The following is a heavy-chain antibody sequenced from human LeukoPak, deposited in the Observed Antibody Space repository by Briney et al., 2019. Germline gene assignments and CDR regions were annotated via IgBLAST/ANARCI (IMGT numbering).Heavy chain of an antibody. CDR3: ARDGAVVPRFDAAAGFDY. J-gene: IGHJ4*02. CDR2: ISSSSSYT. D-gene: IGHD2-2*01. Sequence: GGFLRLSCAASGFTFSDYYMSWIRQAPGKGLEWVSYISSSSSYTNYADSVKGRFTISRDNAKNSLYLQMNSLRAEDTAVYYCARDGAVVPRFDAAAGFDYWGQGTLVTVSS. CDR1: GFTFSDYY. V-gene: IGHV3-11*06.